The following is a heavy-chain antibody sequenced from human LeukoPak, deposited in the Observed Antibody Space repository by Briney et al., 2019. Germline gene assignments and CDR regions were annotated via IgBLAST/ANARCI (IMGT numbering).Heavy chain of an antibody. V-gene: IGHV3-30*18. CDR1: GFTFSNYG. Sequence: GGSLRLSCAASGFTFSNYGIHWVRQAPGKGLEWVAVISYDGSNKYYAESVKGRFTISKDNSKNTLFLQMNSLRAEDTAVYYCAKGYGFDSSGSEHYFENWGQGILVTVSS. J-gene: IGHJ4*02. D-gene: IGHD3-22*01. CDR2: ISYDGSNK. CDR3: AKGYGFDSSGSEHYFEN.